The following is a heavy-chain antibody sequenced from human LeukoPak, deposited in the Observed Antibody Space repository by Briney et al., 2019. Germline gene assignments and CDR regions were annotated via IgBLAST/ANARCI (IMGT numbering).Heavy chain of an antibody. Sequence: SETLSLTCAVYGGSFSGCYWSWIRQPPGKGLEWIGEINHSGSTNYNPSLKSRVTISVDTSKNQFSLKLSSVTAADTAVYYCARGGNNWNPLSDYWGQGTLVTVSS. J-gene: IGHJ4*02. D-gene: IGHD1-20*01. CDR3: ARGGNNWNPLSDY. V-gene: IGHV4-34*01. CDR2: INHSGST. CDR1: GGSFSGCY.